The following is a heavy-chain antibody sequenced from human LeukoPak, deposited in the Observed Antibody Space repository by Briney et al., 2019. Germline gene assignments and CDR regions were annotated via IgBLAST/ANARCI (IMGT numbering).Heavy chain of an antibody. V-gene: IGHV3-9*01. Sequence: RGRSLRLSCAASGFTFDDYAMHWVRQAPGKGLEWVSGISWNSGSIGYADSVKGRFTISRDNAKNSLYLQMNSLRAEDTALYYCAKVGSSSSLDAFDIWGQGTMVTVSS. J-gene: IGHJ3*02. CDR3: AKVGSSSSLDAFDI. CDR2: ISWNSGSI. D-gene: IGHD6-6*01. CDR1: GFTFDDYA.